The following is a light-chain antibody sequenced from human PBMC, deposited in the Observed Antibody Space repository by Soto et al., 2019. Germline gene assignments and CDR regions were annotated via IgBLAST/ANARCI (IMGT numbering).Light chain of an antibody. CDR2: DVS. V-gene: IGLV2-14*01. CDR3: NSYTSTSTYV. J-gene: IGLJ1*01. CDR1: TSDVGRYNY. Sequence: QSALTQPASVSGSPGQSITISCTGTTSDVGRYNYVSWYQQHPGKAPKLIIYDVSNRPSGVSNRFSGSKSGNTASLTFSGLQAEDEADYYCNSYTSTSTYVFGTGTKLTVL.